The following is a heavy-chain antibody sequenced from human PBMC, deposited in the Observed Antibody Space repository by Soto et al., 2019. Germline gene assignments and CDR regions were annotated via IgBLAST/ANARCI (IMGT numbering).Heavy chain of an antibody. V-gene: IGHV4-31*03. CDR1: GGSISSGGYY. J-gene: IGHJ4*02. CDR3: AREQARLRFLSGIDY. Sequence: NPSETLSLTCTVSGGSISSGGYYWSWSRQHPGKGLEWIGYIYYSGSTYYNPSLKSRVTISVDTSKNQFSLKLSSVTAADTAVYYCAREQARLRFLSGIDYWGQGTLVTVSS. D-gene: IGHD3-3*01. CDR2: IYYSGST.